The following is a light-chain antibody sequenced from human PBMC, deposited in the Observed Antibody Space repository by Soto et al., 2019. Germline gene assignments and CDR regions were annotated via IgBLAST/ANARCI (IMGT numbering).Light chain of an antibody. J-gene: IGLJ2*01. CDR2: DNT. Sequence: QSFLTQPPSVSAAPGQKVTISCSGSSSNIGDNYVSWYQQLPGTAPKLLLFDNTKRPSGIPDRFSGSKSGTSATLDITGLQPGDEADYYCVTWDSSLSVGRLGGGTKLTVL. CDR3: VTWDSSLSVGR. V-gene: IGLV1-51*01. CDR1: SSNIGDNY.